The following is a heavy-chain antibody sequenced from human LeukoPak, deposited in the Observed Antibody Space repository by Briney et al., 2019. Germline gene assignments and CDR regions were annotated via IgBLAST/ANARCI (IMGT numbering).Heavy chain of an antibody. CDR2: INSDGSST. Sequence: GTSLRLSCAASGFIFSNYGMHWVRQAPGKGLVWVSRINSDGSSTSYADSVKGRFTISRDNAKNTLYLQMNSLRAEDTAVYYCARGTTATLDYWGQGTLVTVSS. CDR1: GFIFSNYG. D-gene: IGHD4-17*01. CDR3: ARGTTATLDY. J-gene: IGHJ4*02. V-gene: IGHV3-74*01.